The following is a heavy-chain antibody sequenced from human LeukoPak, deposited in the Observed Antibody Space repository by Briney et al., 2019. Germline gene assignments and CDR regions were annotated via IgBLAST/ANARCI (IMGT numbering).Heavy chain of an antibody. CDR3: ARGRYSGFDL. D-gene: IGHD1-26*01. Sequence: SQTLSLTCAISGDSVSTNSVAWNWIRQSPSRGLEWLGRTYYRSKWNNDYAVSVKSRITINPDPSKNQFSLQLNSVTPDDTALYYCARGRYSGFDLWGQGTMVTVSS. CDR2: TYYRSKWNN. CDR1: GDSVSTNSVA. J-gene: IGHJ3*01. V-gene: IGHV6-1*01.